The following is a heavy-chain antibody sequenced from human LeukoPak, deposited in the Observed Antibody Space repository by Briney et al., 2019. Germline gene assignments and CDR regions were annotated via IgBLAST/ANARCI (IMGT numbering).Heavy chain of an antibody. V-gene: IGHV3-53*01. CDR2: IYSGGST. D-gene: IGHD6-13*01. Sequence: GGSLRLSCAASGFTFSSYAMSWVRQAPGKGLEWVSVIYSGGSTYYADSVKGRFTISRDNSKNTLYLQMNSLRAEDTAVYYCAGEGSSKTFDYWGQGTLVTVSS. J-gene: IGHJ4*02. CDR1: GFTFSSYA. CDR3: AGEGSSKTFDY.